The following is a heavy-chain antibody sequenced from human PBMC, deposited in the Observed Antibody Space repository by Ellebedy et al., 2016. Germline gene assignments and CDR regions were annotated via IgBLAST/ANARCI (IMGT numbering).Heavy chain of an antibody. CDR2: IYYSGST. CDR1: GDSISSYY. V-gene: IGHV4-59*08. J-gene: IGHJ4*02. Sequence: SETLSLTCTVSGDSISSYYWSWIRQPPGKGLEWIGYIYYSGSTNYNPSLTSRVTISVDTSRNQFSLRLRSVTAADTAVYYCARLYPRDYYDSSGHYFDYWGQGTLVTVSS. D-gene: IGHD3-22*01. CDR3: ARLYPRDYYDSSGHYFDY.